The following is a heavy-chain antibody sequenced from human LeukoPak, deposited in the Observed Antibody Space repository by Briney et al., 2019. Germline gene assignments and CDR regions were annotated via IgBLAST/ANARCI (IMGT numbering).Heavy chain of an antibody. CDR1: GFTFSSYA. D-gene: IGHD2-2*01. CDR3: AKFNGQEMVVVPAAIPNWFDP. J-gene: IGHJ5*02. Sequence: AGGSLRLSCAASGFTFSSYAMSWVRQAPGQGLEWVSAISGSGGSTYYADSVKGRFTISRDNSKNTLYLQMNSLRAEDTDVYYCAKFNGQEMVVVPAAIPNWFDPWGQGPLVTVSS. V-gene: IGHV3-23*01. CDR2: ISGSGGST.